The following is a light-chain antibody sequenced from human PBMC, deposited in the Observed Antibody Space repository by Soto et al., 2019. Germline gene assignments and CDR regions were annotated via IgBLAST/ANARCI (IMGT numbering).Light chain of an antibody. J-gene: IGKJ4*01. V-gene: IGKV1-12*01. CDR3: QQANSFPPT. CDR2: SAS. Sequence: DIQMTQSPSSVSASAGDRVTITCRASQDVSNWLAWYQQNPGKAPNLLIYSASTLHTGVPSRFSGSGSGTEFTLTISSLQPEDFATYYCQQANSFPPTFGGGTKVEIK. CDR1: QDVSNW.